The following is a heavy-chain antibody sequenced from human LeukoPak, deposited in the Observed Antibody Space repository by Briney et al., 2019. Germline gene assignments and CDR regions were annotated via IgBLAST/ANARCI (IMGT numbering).Heavy chain of an antibody. CDR3: ASDGGPFDH. CDR2: IKQHGTEK. CDR1: GVMFSGYW. V-gene: IGHV3-7*01. J-gene: IGHJ4*02. Sequence: PGGSLRLSCTASGVMFSGYWRSWVRQAPGKGLEWVGNIKQHGTEKYYVASVKGRFTISRDDAKKSVYLQMNSLRVEDTAVYYCASDGGPFDHWGQGTLVTVAS. D-gene: IGHD3-16*01.